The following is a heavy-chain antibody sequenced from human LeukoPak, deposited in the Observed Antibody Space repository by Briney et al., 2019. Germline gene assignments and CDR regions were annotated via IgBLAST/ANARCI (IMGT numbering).Heavy chain of an antibody. CDR3: ARASDAFDI. J-gene: IGHJ3*02. Sequence: GGSLRLSCTASGFTFFTSSMHWVRQAPGKGLDWVAVISYDGSNKYYADSVKGRFTISRDNSKNTLYLQMNSLRAEDTAVYYCARASDAFDIWGQGTMVTVSS. CDR2: ISYDGSNK. CDR1: GFTFFTSS. V-gene: IGHV3-30-3*01.